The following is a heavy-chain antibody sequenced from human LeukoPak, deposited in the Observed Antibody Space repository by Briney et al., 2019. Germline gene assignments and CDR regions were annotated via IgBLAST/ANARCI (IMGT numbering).Heavy chain of an antibody. CDR1: GFTFSRYS. Sequence: PGVSLRLSHAASGFTFSRYSMNWLRQAPGKGLEGVSYISSSSSTIYYADSVKGRFTISRDNAKNSLYLQMNSLRGEDTAVYYCARDGRRGNYYYYMDVWGKGTTVTVSS. J-gene: IGHJ6*03. CDR3: ARDGRRGNYYYYMDV. CDR2: ISSSSSTI. D-gene: IGHD2-15*01. V-gene: IGHV3-48*01.